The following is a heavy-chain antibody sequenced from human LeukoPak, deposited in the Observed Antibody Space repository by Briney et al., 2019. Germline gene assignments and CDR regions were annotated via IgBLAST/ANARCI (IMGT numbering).Heavy chain of an antibody. CDR2: LSWNSNNI. Sequence: GRSLRLSCAASGFTFDDYAMHWVRQAPGKGLEWVSGLSWNSNNIGYADSVKGRFTISRDNPKNSLYLQMNSLRAEDTALYYCAKATGTQFPDAFDIWGQGTMVTVSS. CDR1: GFTFDDYA. CDR3: AKATGTQFPDAFDI. D-gene: IGHD3-10*01. V-gene: IGHV3-9*01. J-gene: IGHJ3*02.